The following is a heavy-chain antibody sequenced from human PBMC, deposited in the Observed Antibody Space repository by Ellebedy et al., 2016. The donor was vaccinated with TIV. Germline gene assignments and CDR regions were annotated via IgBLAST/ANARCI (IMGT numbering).Heavy chain of an antibody. D-gene: IGHD3-10*01. CDR1: GFTFNTYS. J-gene: IGHJ4*02. CDR2: IRSSINSI. CDR3: ARGVWFGDS. V-gene: IGHV3-48*01. Sequence: GESLKISXAASGFTFNTYSMNWVRQAPGKGLEWVAFIRSSINSISYADSVKGRFTISRDDAENSLYLQMNSLRAEDTATYYCARGVWFGDSWGQGTLVAVSS.